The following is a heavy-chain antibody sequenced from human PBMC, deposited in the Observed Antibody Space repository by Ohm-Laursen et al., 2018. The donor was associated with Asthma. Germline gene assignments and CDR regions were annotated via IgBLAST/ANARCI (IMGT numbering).Heavy chain of an antibody. Sequence: TLSLTCTVSGRPITSGAYYWTWIRQHPGKGLEYVGCIYHTGKTYYNPSLQSRLTLSVDTSKNHFSLKLNSVTAADTAVYFCARDDDYMGFDYWGQGTLVTVSS. J-gene: IGHJ4*02. CDR1: GRPITSGAYY. CDR3: ARDDDYMGFDY. CDR2: IYHTGKT. V-gene: IGHV4-31*03. D-gene: IGHD4-11*01.